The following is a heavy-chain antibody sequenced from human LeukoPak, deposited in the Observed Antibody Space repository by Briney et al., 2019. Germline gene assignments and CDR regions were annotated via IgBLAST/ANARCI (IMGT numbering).Heavy chain of an antibody. D-gene: IGHD1-26*01. J-gene: IGHJ4*02. CDR2: INTDGSNT. CDR3: ARDQSIAGPTTAVY. CDR1: VFTFSRFW. V-gene: IGHV3-74*01. Sequence: GGSLRLSCAASVFTFSRFWMHWVRQAPGKGLVWVSRINTDGSNTIYADSVKGRFTISRDNAKNTLYLQMNSLRAEDTAVYYCARDQSIAGPTTAVYWGQGTLVTVSS.